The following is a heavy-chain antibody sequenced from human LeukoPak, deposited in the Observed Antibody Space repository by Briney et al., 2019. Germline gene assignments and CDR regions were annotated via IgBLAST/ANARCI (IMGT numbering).Heavy chain of an antibody. CDR3: ARAPMVRGTKLNYYMDV. CDR2: IYTSGST. J-gene: IGHJ6*03. V-gene: IGHV4-4*07. D-gene: IGHD3-10*01. CDR1: GGSISSYY. Sequence: KPSETLSLTCTVSGGSISSYYWSWIRQPAGKGLEWLGRIYTSGSTNYNPSLKSRVTMSVDTSKNQFSLKLSSVTAADTAVYYCARAPMVRGTKLNYYMDVWGKGTTVTVSS.